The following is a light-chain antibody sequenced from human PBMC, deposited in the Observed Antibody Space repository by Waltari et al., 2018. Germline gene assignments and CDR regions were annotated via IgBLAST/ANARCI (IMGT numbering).Light chain of an antibody. CDR1: QSIGSR. Sequence: EIVMTQSPATLSVSPGERATLSCRASQSIGSRLAWYQQKRGQAPRLLIYDISTSATGIPARFSGSGSGTEFTLTISSLQSEDSATYYCLQYSASHTFGQGTELEI. J-gene: IGKJ2*01. CDR2: DIS. CDR3: LQYSASHT. V-gene: IGKV3-15*01.